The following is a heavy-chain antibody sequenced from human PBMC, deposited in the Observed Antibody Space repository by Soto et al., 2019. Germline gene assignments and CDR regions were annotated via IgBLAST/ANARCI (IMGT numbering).Heavy chain of an antibody. V-gene: IGHV3-30-3*01. D-gene: IGHD4-17*01. CDR2: ISYDGINK. J-gene: IGHJ4*02. CDR3: AGGKTTVAPRLDY. Sequence: QEQLVESGGGVLQPGRSLRLSCAASRFTFSNFPMHWVRQAPGKGLEWVAVISYDGINKYYADSVKGRFTISRDNSKNTLYLQMNSLRVEDTAVEYGAGGKTTVAPRLDYWGQGTLVTVSS. CDR1: RFTFSNFP.